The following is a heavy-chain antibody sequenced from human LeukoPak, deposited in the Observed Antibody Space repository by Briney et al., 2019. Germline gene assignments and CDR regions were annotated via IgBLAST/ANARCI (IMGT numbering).Heavy chain of an antibody. J-gene: IGHJ4*02. CDR3: ARDSYGSGSYNY. V-gene: IGHV4-38-2*02. Sequence: PSETLSLTCTVSGYSISSGYYWGWIRQPPGKGLEWIGSIYHSGSTYYNPSLKSRVTISLATSKNQFSLKLSSVTAADTAVYYCARDSYGSGSYNYWGQGTLVTVSS. CDR1: GYSISSGYY. D-gene: IGHD3-10*01. CDR2: IYHSGST.